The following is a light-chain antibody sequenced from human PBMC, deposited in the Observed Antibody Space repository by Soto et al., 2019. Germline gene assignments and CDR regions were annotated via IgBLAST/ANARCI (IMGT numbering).Light chain of an antibody. Sequence: EIVLTQSPGTLSLSPGERATLSCRASQSVSSTFLAWYQHKPGRAPRLLIYGVSTRATGIPDRFSGSGSGTDFTLTISRLEPEDFAVYYCQQYGSSPGTFGQGTKVDIK. CDR2: GVS. CDR3: QQYGSSPGT. J-gene: IGKJ1*01. CDR1: QSVSSTF. V-gene: IGKV3-20*01.